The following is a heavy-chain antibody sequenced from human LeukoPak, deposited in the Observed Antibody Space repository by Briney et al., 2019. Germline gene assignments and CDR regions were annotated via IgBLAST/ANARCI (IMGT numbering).Heavy chain of an antibody. CDR3: ARDRPWDSGWLD. D-gene: IGHD6-19*01. CDR2: INAGNGNT. Sequence: ASAKVSCKASGYTFTSYAMHWVRQAPGQRLEWMGWINAGNGNTKYSQKFQGRVTITRDTSASTAYMELSSLRSEDTAVYYCARDRPWDSGWLDWGQGTLVTVSS. J-gene: IGHJ4*02. V-gene: IGHV1-3*01. CDR1: GYTFTSYA.